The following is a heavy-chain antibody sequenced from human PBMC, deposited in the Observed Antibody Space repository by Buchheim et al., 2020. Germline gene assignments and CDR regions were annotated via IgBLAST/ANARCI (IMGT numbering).Heavy chain of an antibody. CDR2: INHRGST. J-gene: IGHJ4*02. Sequence: QVQLQQWGAGLLKPSETLSLTCAVYGGSFNGYYWSWIRQPPGKGLEWIGEINHRGSTNYNPSLKSRVTISVDTSKNQFSLKLSSVTAADTAVYYCARPGRGSGYYSYPFDYWGQGTL. CDR1: GGSFNGYY. V-gene: IGHV4-34*01. CDR3: ARPGRGSGYYSYPFDY. D-gene: IGHD3-22*01.